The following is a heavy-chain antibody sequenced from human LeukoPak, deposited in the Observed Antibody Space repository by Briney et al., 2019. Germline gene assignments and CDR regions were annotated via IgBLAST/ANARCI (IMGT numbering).Heavy chain of an antibody. CDR3: ARVPRSDYVWGSYRLDY. CDR1: GYTFTSYG. Sequence: GASVKVSCKASGYTFTSYGISWVRQAPGQGLEWMGWISAYNGNTNYAQKLQGRVTMTTDTSTSTAYMELRSLRSDDTAVYYCARVPRSDYVWGSYRLDYWGQGTLVTVSS. D-gene: IGHD3-16*02. V-gene: IGHV1-18*01. CDR2: ISAYNGNT. J-gene: IGHJ4*02.